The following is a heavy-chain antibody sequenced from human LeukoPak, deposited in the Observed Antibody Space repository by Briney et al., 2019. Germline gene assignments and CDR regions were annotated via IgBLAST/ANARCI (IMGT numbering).Heavy chain of an antibody. V-gene: IGHV3-33*06. CDR2: IWYDGSNK. CDR3: AKDWAIGSSGWYGFDY. J-gene: IGHJ4*02. Sequence: GGSLRLSCAASGFTFSSYGMHWVRQAPGKGLEWVAVIWYDGSNKYYADSVKGRFTISRDNSKNTLYLQMNSLRAEGTAVYYCAKDWAIGSSGWYGFDYWGQGTLVTVSS. CDR1: GFTFSSYG. D-gene: IGHD6-19*01.